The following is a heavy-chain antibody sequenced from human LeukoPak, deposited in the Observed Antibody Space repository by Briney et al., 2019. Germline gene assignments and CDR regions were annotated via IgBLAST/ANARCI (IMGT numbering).Heavy chain of an antibody. Sequence: SETLSLTCTVSGGSISSYYWSWIRQPPGKGLEWIGYIYYSGSTNYNPSLKSRVTISVDTSKNQFSLKLSSVTAADTAVYYCARGGRPYGSGSYRHDYWGQGTLVTVSS. V-gene: IGHV4-59*01. J-gene: IGHJ4*02. CDR1: GGSISSYY. D-gene: IGHD3-10*01. CDR2: IYYSGST. CDR3: ARGGRPYGSGSYRHDY.